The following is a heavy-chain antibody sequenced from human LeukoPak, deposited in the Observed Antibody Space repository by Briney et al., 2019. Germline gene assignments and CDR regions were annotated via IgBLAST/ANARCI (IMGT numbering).Heavy chain of an antibody. V-gene: IGHV1-46*01. Sequence: ASVKVSCTASGYTFTNYYMHWVRQAPGQGLEWMGIINPSGGSTNYAQKFQGRVTMTRDTSTSTVYMELSSLRSEDTAVYYCARDPPHFNYYDSSGYFDYWGQGTLVTVSS. J-gene: IGHJ4*02. CDR1: GYTFTNYY. D-gene: IGHD3-22*01. CDR3: ARDPPHFNYYDSSGYFDY. CDR2: INPSGGST.